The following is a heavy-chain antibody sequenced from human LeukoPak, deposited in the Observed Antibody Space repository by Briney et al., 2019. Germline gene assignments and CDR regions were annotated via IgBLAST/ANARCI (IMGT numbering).Heavy chain of an antibody. Sequence: SETLSLTCTVSGGSISSGSYYWGWIRQPPGKGLEWIGSVYYSGSFIGSTYYNPSLKSRVTISLNTSKNQFSLNLTSVPAADTAMYYCAGSTHYYYMDLWGKGTTVTVSS. V-gene: IGHV4-39*07. CDR1: GGSISSGSYY. D-gene: IGHD2-2*01. CDR3: AGSTHYYYMDL. CDR2: VYYSGSFIGST. J-gene: IGHJ6*03.